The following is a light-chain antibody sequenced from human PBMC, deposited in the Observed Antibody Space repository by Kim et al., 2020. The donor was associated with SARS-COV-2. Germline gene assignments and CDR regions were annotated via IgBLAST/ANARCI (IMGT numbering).Light chain of an antibody. CDR2: GAS. V-gene: IGKV3-15*01. CDR1: QSVSNN. J-gene: IGKJ1*01. Sequence: VSPGERATLSCRASQSVSNNLAWYQQKPGPAPRLLIYGASTRATGIPARFSGSASGTEFTLTISSLQSEDFAVYYCQQYNDWPWTFGQGTKVDIK. CDR3: QQYNDWPWT.